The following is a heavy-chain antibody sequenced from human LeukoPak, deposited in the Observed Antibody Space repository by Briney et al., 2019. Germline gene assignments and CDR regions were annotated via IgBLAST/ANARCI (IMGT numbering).Heavy chain of an antibody. CDR1: GGSISSSNW. Sequence: NSSEPLSLTCAVSGGSISSSNWWSWVGQPPGKGLEGLGEIYHSGSTNYNPSLKSRVTISVDKSKNQFSLKLSSVTAADTAVYYCARDKGYGSGNTGYNWSDPWGQGTLVTVSS. J-gene: IGHJ5*02. CDR3: ARDKGYGSGNTGYNWSDP. V-gene: IGHV4-4*02. D-gene: IGHD3-10*01. CDR2: IYHSGST.